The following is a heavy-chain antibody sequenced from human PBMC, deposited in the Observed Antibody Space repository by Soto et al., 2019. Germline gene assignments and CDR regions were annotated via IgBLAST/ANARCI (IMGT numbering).Heavy chain of an antibody. J-gene: IGHJ5*02. CDR1: GGSISSSSYY. V-gene: IGHV4-39*01. D-gene: IGHD6-13*01. CDR3: ARGSYTSTWS. Sequence: SETLSLTCTVSGGSISSSSYYWGWIRQPPGKGLEWIGSIYYSGSTYYNPSLKSRVTISVDTSKNQFSLKLSSVTAADTAVYYCARGSYTSTWSWGQGTLVTVSS. CDR2: IYYSGST.